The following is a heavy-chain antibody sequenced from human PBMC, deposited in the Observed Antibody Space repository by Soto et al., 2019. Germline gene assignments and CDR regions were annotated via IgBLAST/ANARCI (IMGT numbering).Heavy chain of an antibody. CDR2: IKYDESEK. Sequence: EVQLVESGGGLVQPGGSLRLSCVASGFTFRTYRMAWVRQAPEKGLEWVANIKYDESEKYYVDSVKGRFTVSRDNARNSLFVQMNSLRAEDTAVYYCARVRTEIYYGMDVWGQGTTVTVSS. J-gene: IGHJ6*02. V-gene: IGHV3-7*05. CDR1: GFTFRTYR. CDR3: ARVRTEIYYGMDV.